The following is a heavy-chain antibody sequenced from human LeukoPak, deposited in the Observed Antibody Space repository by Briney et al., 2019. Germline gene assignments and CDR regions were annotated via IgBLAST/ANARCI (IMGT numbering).Heavy chain of an antibody. V-gene: IGHV3-11*01. CDR3: ARSTLPGRSGRTEFFQH. D-gene: IGHD6-19*01. CDR1: GFTFSNYY. Sequence: AGGSLRLSCAASGFTFSNYYMTWIRQAPGRGLQWISFISDSGNTIYYADSVEGRFTISRDNAKNSLYLQMRSLRAEDTAMYYCARSTLPGRSGRTEFFQHWGQGTLVTVSS. CDR2: ISDSGNTI. J-gene: IGHJ1*01.